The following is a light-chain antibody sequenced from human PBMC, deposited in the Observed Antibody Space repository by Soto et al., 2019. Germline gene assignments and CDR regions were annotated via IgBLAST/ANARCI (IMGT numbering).Light chain of an antibody. CDR3: QQRSNWPIT. CDR1: QSVSSY. Sequence: EIVLTQSPATRSLSPGERATLSFRASQSVSSYLAWYQQKPGQAPRLLIYDASNRATGIPARFSGSGSGTDFTLTISSLEPEDFAVYYCQQRSNWPITFGQGTRLEIK. J-gene: IGKJ5*01. CDR2: DAS. V-gene: IGKV3-11*01.